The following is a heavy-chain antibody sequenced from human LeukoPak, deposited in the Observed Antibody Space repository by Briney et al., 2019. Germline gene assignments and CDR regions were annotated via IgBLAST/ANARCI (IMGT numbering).Heavy chain of an antibody. CDR3: ARWYPPQDYFDY. D-gene: IGHD6-13*01. CDR1: GGSFSGYY. V-gene: IGHV4-34*01. J-gene: IGHJ4*02. Sequence: PSETLSLTCAVYGGSFSGYYWSWIRQPPGKGLEWIGEINHSGSTNYNPSLKSRVTILVDTSKNQFSLKLSSVTAADTAVYYCARWYPPQDYFDYWGQGTLVTVSS. CDR2: INHSGST.